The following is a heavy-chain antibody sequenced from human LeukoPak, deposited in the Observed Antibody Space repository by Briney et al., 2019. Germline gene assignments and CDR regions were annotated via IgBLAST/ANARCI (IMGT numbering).Heavy chain of an antibody. J-gene: IGHJ3*02. CDR3: ARDSRVVIPGSSAFDI. CDR1: GFTVSSNY. CDR2: IYSGGST. Sequence: GGSLRLSCAASGFTVSSNYMSWVRQAPGKGLEWVSVIYSGGSTYYADSVKGRFTISRDNSKNTLYLQMNSLRAEDTAVYYCARDSRVVIPGSSAFDIWGQGTMVNVSS. D-gene: IGHD3-3*01. V-gene: IGHV3-53*01.